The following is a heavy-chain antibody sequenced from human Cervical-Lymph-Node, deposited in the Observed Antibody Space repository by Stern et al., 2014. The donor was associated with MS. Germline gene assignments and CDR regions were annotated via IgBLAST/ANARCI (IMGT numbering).Heavy chain of an antibody. V-gene: IGHV1-69*01. J-gene: IGHJ6*02. D-gene: IGHD2-2*02. Sequence: VQLVQSGAEVKKPGSSVKVSCQASGGTFSSHAINWVRQAPGQGLEWMGGVIPIFGTVDYAQKFQGRLTMNADDCTNTAYMALSSLRSEDTAVYYCARDQIPYYYYGMDVWGQGTTVTVSS. CDR1: GGTFSSHA. CDR2: VIPIFGTV. CDR3: ARDQIPYYYYGMDV.